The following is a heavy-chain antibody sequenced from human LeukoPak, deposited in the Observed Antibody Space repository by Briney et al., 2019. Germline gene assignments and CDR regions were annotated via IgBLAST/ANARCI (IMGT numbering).Heavy chain of an antibody. CDR1: GFTFSSYS. CDR3: AREAGRGLDYFDY. Sequence: GGSLRLSCAASGFTFSSYSMNWVRQAPGKGLEWVAVISYDGSNKYYADSVKGRFTISRDNSKNTLYLQMNSLRAEDTAVYYCAREAGRGLDYFDYWGQGTLVTVSS. D-gene: IGHD1-26*01. CDR2: ISYDGSNK. J-gene: IGHJ4*02. V-gene: IGHV3-30*03.